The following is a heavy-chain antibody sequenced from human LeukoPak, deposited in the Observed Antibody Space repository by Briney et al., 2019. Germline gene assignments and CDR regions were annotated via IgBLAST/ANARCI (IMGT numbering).Heavy chain of an antibody. J-gene: IGHJ4*02. D-gene: IGHD2-15*01. CDR2: LKSKTDGGTP. Sequence: PGGSLRLSCAASGFSFSNAWMSWVRQAPGQGLEWVGRLKSKTDGGTPDYAAPVEGRFTISRDDSKNTLFLQMNSLKTEDTAVYYCTTDGVFCSGGRCDDYWGQGTLVTVSS. V-gene: IGHV3-15*01. CDR3: TTDGVFCSGGRCDDY. CDR1: GFSFSNAW.